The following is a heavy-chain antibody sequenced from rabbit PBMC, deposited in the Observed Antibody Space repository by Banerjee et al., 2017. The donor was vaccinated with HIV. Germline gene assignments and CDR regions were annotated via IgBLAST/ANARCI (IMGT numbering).Heavy chain of an antibody. J-gene: IGHJ4*01. CDR3: ARGSSGYYGTNL. V-gene: IGHV1S7*01. CDR1: GFDFSTYY. Sequence: QVEESGGGLVQPGGSLTLSCKAFGFDFSTYYMSWVRQAPGKGLEWIGTIYAGNGRTYYSSWVNGRFTVSTDNAQNTVDLQMNSLTVADTATYFCARGSSGYYGTNLWGQGTLVTVS. CDR2: IYAGNGRT. D-gene: IGHD1-1*01.